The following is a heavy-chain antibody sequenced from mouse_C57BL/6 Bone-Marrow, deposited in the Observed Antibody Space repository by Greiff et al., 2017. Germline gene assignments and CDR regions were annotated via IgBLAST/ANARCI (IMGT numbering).Heavy chain of an antibody. CDR1: GFTFSDYY. CDR3: ASPGTFYAMDY. J-gene: IGHJ4*01. Sequence: EVMLVESGGGLVQPGGSLKLSCAASGFTFSDYYMYWVRQTPEKRLEWVAYISNGGGSTYYPDTVKGRFTISRDNAKNTLYLQMSRLKSEDTAMYYCASPGTFYAMDYWGQGTSVTVSS. CDR2: ISNGGGST. V-gene: IGHV5-12*01. D-gene: IGHD4-1*01.